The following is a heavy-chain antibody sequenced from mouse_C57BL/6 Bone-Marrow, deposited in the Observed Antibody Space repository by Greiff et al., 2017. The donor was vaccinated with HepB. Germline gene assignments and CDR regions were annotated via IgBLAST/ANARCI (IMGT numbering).Heavy chain of an antibody. J-gene: IGHJ2*01. V-gene: IGHV1-53*01. CDR3: AREGIYYYGSSDY. CDR1: GYTFTSYW. D-gene: IGHD1-1*01. CDR2: INPSNGGT. Sequence: QLQQPGTELVKPGASVKLSCKASGYTFTSYWMHWVKQRPGQGLEWIGNINPSNGGTNYNEKFKSKATLTVDKSSSTAYMQLSSLTSEDSAVYYCAREGIYYYGSSDYWGQGTTLTVSS.